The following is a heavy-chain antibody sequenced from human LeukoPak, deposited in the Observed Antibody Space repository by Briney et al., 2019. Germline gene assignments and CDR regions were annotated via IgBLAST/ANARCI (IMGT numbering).Heavy chain of an antibody. CDR3: ARTHIPQYDFWTASI. Sequence: PSGTLSLTCAVSGDSISSSNWWSWVRPAPGKGPEWVSSISSISTYTHYADAVKGRFTISRDNTKNSLYLQMNSLRVEDTAVYYCARTHIPQYDFWTASIWGQGTLVAVSS. D-gene: IGHD3-3*01. V-gene: IGHV3-21*01. CDR2: ISSISTYT. CDR1: GDSISSSN. J-gene: IGHJ4*02.